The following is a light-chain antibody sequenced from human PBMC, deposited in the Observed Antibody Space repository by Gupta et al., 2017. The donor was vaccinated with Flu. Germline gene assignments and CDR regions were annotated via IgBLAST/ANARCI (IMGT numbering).Light chain of an antibody. CDR2: AAS. Sequence: EIQMTQSPSSPSAPVGDRVTITCRASQSISTYLNWYQQKPGKAPKLLIFAASNLQSGVPSRFSGSGSGTDFTLTISTLQPEDFASYYCQQCYSTPLTFGGGTKVEIK. J-gene: IGKJ4*01. V-gene: IGKV1-39*01. CDR3: QQCYSTPLT. CDR1: QSISTY.